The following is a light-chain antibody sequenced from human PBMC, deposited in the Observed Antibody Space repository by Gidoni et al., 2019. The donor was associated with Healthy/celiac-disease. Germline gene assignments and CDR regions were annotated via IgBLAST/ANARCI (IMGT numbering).Light chain of an antibody. CDR3: QQSYSTPWT. CDR2: AAS. J-gene: IGKJ1*01. V-gene: IGKV1-39*01. CDR1: QSISSY. Sequence: DIQMTQSPSSLSASVGDRVTITCRESQSISSYLNWYQQKPGKAPKLLIYAASSLQSGVPSRFSGSGSGTDFTITISSLQPEDFATDDCQQSYSTPWTFGQGTKVEIK.